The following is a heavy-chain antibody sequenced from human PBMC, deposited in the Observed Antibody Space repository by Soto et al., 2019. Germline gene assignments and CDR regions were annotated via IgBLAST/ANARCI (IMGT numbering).Heavy chain of an antibody. CDR1: GGSISSYY. V-gene: IGHV4-59*08. D-gene: IGHD4-17*01. J-gene: IGHJ6*03. CDR2: IYYSGST. Sequence: SETLSLTCTVSGGSISSYYWSWIRQPPGKGLEWIGYIYYSGSTNYNPSLKSRVTISVDTFKNQFSLKLSSVTAADTAVYYCAARESKTMVTTYDYYYMDVWGKGTTVTVSS. CDR3: AARESKTMVTTYDYYYMDV.